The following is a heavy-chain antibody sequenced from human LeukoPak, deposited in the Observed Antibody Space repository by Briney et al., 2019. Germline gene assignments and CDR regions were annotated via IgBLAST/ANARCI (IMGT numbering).Heavy chain of an antibody. D-gene: IGHD3-10*01. Sequence: PGGSLRLSCAASGFTFSSYAMSWVRQAPGKGLEWVSAISGSGDSTYYTDSVKVRFTISRDNSKNTLYLQMNSLRAEDTAVYYCAKGGIRGVIKSPPRSMDVWGQGTTVTVSS. V-gene: IGHV3-23*01. J-gene: IGHJ6*02. CDR2: ISGSGDST. CDR3: AKGGIRGVIKSPPRSMDV. CDR1: GFTFSSYA.